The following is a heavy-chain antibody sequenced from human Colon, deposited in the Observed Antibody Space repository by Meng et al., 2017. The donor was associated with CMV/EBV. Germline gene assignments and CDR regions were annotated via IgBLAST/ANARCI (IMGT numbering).Heavy chain of an antibody. Sequence: GGSLRLSCVVSGFALSSYNMNWVRQVPGKGLEWVSYISISSSKILYADSVKGRFTISRDNAKGALYLQISDLRADDSAVYYCARQTSSSTYDFWGQGTLVTVSS. J-gene: IGHJ4*02. CDR2: ISISSSKI. CDR1: GFALSSYN. V-gene: IGHV3-48*04. CDR3: ARQTSSSTYDF. D-gene: IGHD1-1*01.